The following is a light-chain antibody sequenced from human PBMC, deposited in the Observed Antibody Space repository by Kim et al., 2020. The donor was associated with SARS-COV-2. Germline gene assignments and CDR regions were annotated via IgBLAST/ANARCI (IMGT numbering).Light chain of an antibody. CDR3: QQSHSTPLT. J-gene: IGKJ4*01. Sequence: ASVGDRVTITCRASQSISSYLNWYQQIPGNTPKLLIYAASILQSGVPSRFSGSGSGTDFTLTISCLQPEDFATYYCQQSHSTPLTFGGGTKVDIK. CDR1: QSISSY. CDR2: AAS. V-gene: IGKV1-39*01.